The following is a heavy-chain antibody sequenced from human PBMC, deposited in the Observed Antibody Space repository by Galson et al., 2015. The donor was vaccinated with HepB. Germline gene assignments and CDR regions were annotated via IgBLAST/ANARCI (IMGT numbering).Heavy chain of an antibody. Sequence: SLRLSCAASGFTFSDYYMSWIRQAPGKGLEWLSYISSNTIYANYADSVKGRFTISRDNVKNSMFLQMDSLRADDTAVYYCARVADSDYGDHTHFDSWGQGALVTVSS. CDR2: ISSNTIYA. CDR3: ARVADSDYGDHTHFDS. CDR1: GFTFSDYY. D-gene: IGHD4-17*01. V-gene: IGHV3-11*06. J-gene: IGHJ4*02.